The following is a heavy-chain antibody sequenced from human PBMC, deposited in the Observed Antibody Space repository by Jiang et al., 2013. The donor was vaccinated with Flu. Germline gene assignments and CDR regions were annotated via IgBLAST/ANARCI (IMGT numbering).Heavy chain of an antibody. V-gene: IGHV5-10-1*01. Sequence: YRFTNYWISWVRQVPGKGLEWMGRIDPSDSYDNYSPSFQGHVNISVDRSIATAYLQWSSLKASDTAIYYCARHNGASVDQRSLPGNNWFDPWGQGTLVTVSS. CDR2: IDPSDSYD. CDR3: ARHNGASVDQRSLPGNNWFDP. D-gene: IGHD6-13*01. J-gene: IGHJ5*02. CDR1: YRFTNYW.